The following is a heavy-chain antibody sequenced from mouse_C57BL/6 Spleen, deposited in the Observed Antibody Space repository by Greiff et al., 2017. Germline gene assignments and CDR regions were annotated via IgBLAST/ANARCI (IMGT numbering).Heavy chain of an antibody. CDR2: IYPSDSET. J-gene: IGHJ4*01. Sequence: QVHVKQPGAELVRPGSSVKLSCKASGYTFTSYWMDWVKQRPGQGLEWIGNIYPSDSETHYNQKFKDKATLTVDKSSSTAYMQLSSLTSEDSAVYYCARLLPYAMDYWGQGTSVTVSS. CDR1: GYTFTSYW. V-gene: IGHV1-61*01. CDR3: ARLLPYAMDY.